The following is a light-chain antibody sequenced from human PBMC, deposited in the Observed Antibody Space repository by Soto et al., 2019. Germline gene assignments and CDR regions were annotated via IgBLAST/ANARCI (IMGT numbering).Light chain of an antibody. CDR1: SSDVSGYSY. Sequence: QSALTQPRSVSGSPGQSVAISCTGTSSDVSGYSYVSWFQQHPGKAPKLMIYDVSKRPSGVPDRFSGSKSGNTASLTISGLQAEDEADYYCCSFAGSYTLYVFGTGTKLTVL. CDR2: DVS. J-gene: IGLJ1*01. CDR3: CSFAGSYTLYV. V-gene: IGLV2-11*01.